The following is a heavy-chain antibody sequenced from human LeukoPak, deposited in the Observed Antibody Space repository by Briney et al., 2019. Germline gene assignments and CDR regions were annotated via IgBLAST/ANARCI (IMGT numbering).Heavy chain of an antibody. V-gene: IGHV3-48*01. J-gene: IGHJ4*02. CDR2: ISGSSSII. Sequence: GGSLRLSCAASGFSVSDYSMTWVRQAPGKGLEWISHISGSSSIIYYADSVEGRFTISRDNARDSLYLQMNSLRAEDTAYYCCARWAQERHFDYWGQGTLVTVSS. CDR3: ARWAQERHFDY. D-gene: IGHD1-26*01. CDR1: GFSVSDYS.